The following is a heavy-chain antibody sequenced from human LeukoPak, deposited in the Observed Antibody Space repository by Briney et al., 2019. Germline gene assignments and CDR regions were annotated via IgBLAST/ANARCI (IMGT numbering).Heavy chain of an antibody. CDR1: GGTFSSYA. CDR2: IIPIFGTA. D-gene: IGHD3-3*01. Sequence: SVKVSCKASGGTFSSYAISWVRQAPGQGLEWMGGIIPIFGTANYAQKFQGRVTITADESTSTAYMELRSLRSDDTAVYYCASRLRITIFGVVIKGAFDIWGQGTMVTVSS. CDR3: ASRLRITIFGVVIKGAFDI. J-gene: IGHJ3*02. V-gene: IGHV1-69*13.